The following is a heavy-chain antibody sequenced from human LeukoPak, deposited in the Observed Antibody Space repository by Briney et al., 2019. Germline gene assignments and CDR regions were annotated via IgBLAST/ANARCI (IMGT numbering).Heavy chain of an antibody. D-gene: IGHD3-3*01. V-gene: IGHV3-7*01. J-gene: IGHJ4*02. CDR2: IKQEGSEK. Sequence: GGSLRLSCAASGFTSSSYWMSWVRQAPGKGLEWVANIKQEGSEKYYVDSVKGRFTISRDNAKNSLYLQMNSLRAEDTAVYYCARGLGGLLEWLWFLDYWGQGTLVTVPS. CDR1: GFTSSSYW. CDR3: ARGLGGLLEWLWFLDY.